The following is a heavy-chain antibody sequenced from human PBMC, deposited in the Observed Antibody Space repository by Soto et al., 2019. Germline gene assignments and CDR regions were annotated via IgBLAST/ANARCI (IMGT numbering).Heavy chain of an antibody. D-gene: IGHD3-22*01. Sequence: SETLSLTCAVSGYSISSGYYWGWIRQPPGKGLEWIGYIYYSGSTNYNPSLKSRVTISVDTSKNQFSLKLSSVTAADTAVYYCARGGYSSSWYHYYYDSSGYLSHYGMDVWGQGTTVTVSS. CDR3: ARGGYSSSWYHYYYDSSGYLSHYGMDV. CDR2: IYYSGST. J-gene: IGHJ6*02. CDR1: GYSISSGYY. V-gene: IGHV4-61*01.